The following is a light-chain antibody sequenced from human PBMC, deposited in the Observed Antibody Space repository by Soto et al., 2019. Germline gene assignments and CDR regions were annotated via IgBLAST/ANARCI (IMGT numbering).Light chain of an antibody. CDR1: QSISSY. CDR3: QQYDNYPLT. V-gene: IGKV1-5*01. J-gene: IGKJ4*01. Sequence: DIQMAQSPSSLSASVGDRFTITCRASQSISSYLNWYQQKPGKAPKLLIYDASSLERGVPSRFSGSGSGTEFTLTISNLQPDDFATYCRQQYDNYPLTFDRGTKVDIK. CDR2: DAS.